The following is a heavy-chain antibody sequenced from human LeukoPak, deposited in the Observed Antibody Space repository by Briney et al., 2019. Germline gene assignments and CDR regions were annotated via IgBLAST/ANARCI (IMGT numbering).Heavy chain of an antibody. J-gene: IGHJ4*02. D-gene: IGHD3-22*01. Sequence: GGSLRLSCAASGFTVSSNYMSWVRQAPGKGLEWVSVIYSGGSTYYADSVKGRFTISRDNSKNTLYLQMNSLRAEDTAVYYCARDRRNYYDSSGADYWGQGTLVTVSS. CDR3: ARDRRNYYDSSGADY. CDR2: IYSGGST. V-gene: IGHV3-66*01. CDR1: GFTVSSNY.